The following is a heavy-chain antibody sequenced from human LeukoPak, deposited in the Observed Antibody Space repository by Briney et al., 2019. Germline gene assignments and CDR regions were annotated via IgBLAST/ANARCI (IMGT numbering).Heavy chain of an antibody. D-gene: IGHD2-2*02. CDR3: ARGGVQCSSTSCYTGWFDP. V-gene: IGHV4-4*07. CDR2: IYTSGST. Sequence: PSETLSLTCTVSGGSISSYYWSWIRQPAGKGLEWIGRIYTSGSTNYNPSLKSRVTMSVDTSKNQFSLKLSSVTAADTAVYYCARGGVQCSSTSCYTGWFDPWGQGTLVTVSS. CDR1: GGSISSYY. J-gene: IGHJ5*02.